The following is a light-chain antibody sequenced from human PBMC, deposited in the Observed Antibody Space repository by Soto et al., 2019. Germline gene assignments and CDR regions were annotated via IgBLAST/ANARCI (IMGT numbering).Light chain of an antibody. CDR1: QGISSW. CDR3: QQANSFPIT. CDR2: AAS. Sequence: DIQMTQSPSSVSASVGDRVTITCRASQGISSWLAWYQQKPGKAPKLLIYAASSLQSGVPSRFSDGGSGTDFAISISSLQPEDFETDYCQQANSFPITFGQGTKLEIK. V-gene: IGKV1D-12*01. J-gene: IGKJ2*01.